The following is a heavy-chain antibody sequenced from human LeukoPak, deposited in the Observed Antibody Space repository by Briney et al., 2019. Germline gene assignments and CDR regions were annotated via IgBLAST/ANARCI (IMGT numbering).Heavy chain of an antibody. V-gene: IGHV4-4*07. CDR3: ARENSGSYREFDY. D-gene: IGHD1-26*01. CDR2: IYTSGST. Sequence: ASETLSLTCTVSGGSISSYYWSWIRQPAGKGMEWIGRIYTSGSTNYNASLKSRVSMSVDTSKNQFSLKLSSVTAADTAVFYCARENSGSYREFDYWGQGTLVTVSS. CDR1: GGSISSYY. J-gene: IGHJ4*02.